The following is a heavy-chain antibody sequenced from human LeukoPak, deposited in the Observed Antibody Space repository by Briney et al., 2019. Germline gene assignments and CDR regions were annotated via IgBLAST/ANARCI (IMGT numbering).Heavy chain of an antibody. CDR1: GGPFSGYY. CDR2: INHSGST. J-gene: IGHJ4*02. D-gene: IGHD3-3*01. V-gene: IGHV4-34*01. CDR3: ARGRASYDFWSGYLFDY. Sequence: TSETLSLTRAVYGGPFSGYYWSWIRQSPGKGLEWIGEINHSGSTNYNPSLKSRVTISVDTSKNQFSLKLSSVTAADTAAYYCARGRASYDFWSGYLFDYWGQGTLVTVSS.